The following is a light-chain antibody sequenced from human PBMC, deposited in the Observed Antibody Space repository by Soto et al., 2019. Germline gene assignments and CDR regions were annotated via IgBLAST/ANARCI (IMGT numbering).Light chain of an antibody. CDR2: GNK. CDR1: RSNIGAGYD. Sequence: QSVLTQPPSVSGVPGQKITISCTGSRSNIGAGYDVHWYQQFRGTAPKLLIYGNKNRPSGVPDRFSGSKSGTSASLAITGLQAEDEADYYCQSYDSSLSVSYVFGTGTKLTVL. J-gene: IGLJ1*01. CDR3: QSYDSSLSVSYV. V-gene: IGLV1-40*02.